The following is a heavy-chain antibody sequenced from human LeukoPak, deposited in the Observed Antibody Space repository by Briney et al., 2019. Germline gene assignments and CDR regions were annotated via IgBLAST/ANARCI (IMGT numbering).Heavy chain of an antibody. D-gene: IGHD3-3*01. J-gene: IGHJ4*02. CDR3: AVGITILGVAASFDS. Sequence: PSETLSLTCAVYVASYNAYYWSWIRQPPGKGLEWIGDIDHRGTATYNPSLKSRLTISADASKNQFSLKLDSVTDADTAVYYCAVGITILGVAASFDSWGQGNLVIVSS. V-gene: IGHV4-34*01. CDR1: VASYNAYY. CDR2: IDHRGTA.